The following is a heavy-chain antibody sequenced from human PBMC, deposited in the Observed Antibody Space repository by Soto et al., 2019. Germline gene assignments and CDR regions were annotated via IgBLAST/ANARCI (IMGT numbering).Heavy chain of an antibody. D-gene: IGHD1-1*01. CDR2: LSHDGGNS. Sequence: GGSLRLSFVSPDYSFTHHGMTWVRLPPGKGLQWVAALSHDGGNSYYRDSVRGRFTISRDNSKNTLYLQMHSLKAEDTAVYFCAKQMGTWVDTAIDFWGQGTQVTVSS. CDR3: AKQMGTWVDTAIDF. V-gene: IGHV3-23*01. CDR1: DYSFTHHG. J-gene: IGHJ4*02.